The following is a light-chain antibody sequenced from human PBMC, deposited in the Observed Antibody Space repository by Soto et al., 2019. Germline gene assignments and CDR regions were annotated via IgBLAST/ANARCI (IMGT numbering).Light chain of an antibody. V-gene: IGKV3D-11*02. J-gene: IGKJ5*01. Sequence: EIVLTQYPATLSLSAGARATLSCSSSQTVGLSLAWYQQKPGQAPRLLISDASHRDTGIPARFSGSGSGTDFTLTISSLASEDFAIDYCQQRSNCDLRVGEGTGLEIK. CDR3: QQRSNCDLR. CDR2: DAS. CDR1: QTVGLS.